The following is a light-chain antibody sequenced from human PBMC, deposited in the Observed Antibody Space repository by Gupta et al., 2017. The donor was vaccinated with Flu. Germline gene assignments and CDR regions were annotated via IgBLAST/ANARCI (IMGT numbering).Light chain of an antibody. V-gene: IGKV2-28*01. CDR2: LGS. J-gene: IGKJ1*01. CDR3: MQNLQTLWT. Sequence: ISCRSSQSLLHSNGNNYLDWYLKKPGQSPQLVIYLGSNRAAGVPDRFSGSGAGTDGTLKISRVEAEDGGVDDCMQNLQTLWTFGQGTKVEIK. CDR1: QSLLHSNGNNY.